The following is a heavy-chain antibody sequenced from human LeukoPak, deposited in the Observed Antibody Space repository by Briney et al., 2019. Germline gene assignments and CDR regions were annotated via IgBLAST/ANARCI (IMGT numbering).Heavy chain of an antibody. D-gene: IGHD6-6*01. V-gene: IGHV3-7*01. J-gene: IGHJ4*02. Sequence: GGSLRLSCAVSGFTFSSFWMSGLRQAPGEGGEWGANILRDGGAKNYVASVKGRFIISRDNAKHPFSLKMNTLSAADTAVYFCGRGSSAPDHWAQGTLVTLST. CDR3: GRGSSAPDH. CDR1: GFTFSSFW. CDR2: ILRDGGAK.